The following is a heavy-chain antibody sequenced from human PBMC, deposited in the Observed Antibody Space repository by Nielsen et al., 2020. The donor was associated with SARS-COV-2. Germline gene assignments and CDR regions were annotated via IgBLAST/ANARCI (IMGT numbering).Heavy chain of an antibody. CDR2: ISFSSRNI. CDR3: ATGGVITEFDY. D-gene: IGHD3-10*01. CDR1: GFTFSSYW. Sequence: GGSLRLSCAASGFTFSSYWMNWVRQAPGKGLEWVSSISFSSRNIYYADSVKGRFTVSRDNARNSLYLQMSSLRAEDTAVYYCATGGVITEFDYWGQGTLVTVSS. V-gene: IGHV3-21*01. J-gene: IGHJ4*02.